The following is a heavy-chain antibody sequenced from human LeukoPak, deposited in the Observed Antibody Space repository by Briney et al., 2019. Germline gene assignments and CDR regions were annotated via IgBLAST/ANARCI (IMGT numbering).Heavy chain of an antibody. D-gene: IGHD3-10*01. V-gene: IGHV4-39*02. CDR2: IYYRGST. CDR3: ARLFLRFGEFSFDY. CDR1: GGSISNSSFY. Sequence: SETLSLTCTVSGGSISNSSFYWGWIRQPPGKGLEWIGNIYYRGSTYYNSSLKSRVSISVDTSKNYFSLKVRSVTAADTAVYYCARLFLRFGEFSFDYWGQGTLVSVSS. J-gene: IGHJ4*02.